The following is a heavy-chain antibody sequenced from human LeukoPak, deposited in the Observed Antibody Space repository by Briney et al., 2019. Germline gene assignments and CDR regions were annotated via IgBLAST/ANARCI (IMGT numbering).Heavy chain of an antibody. Sequence: SETLTLTCSVSGASISSGSDYWSWIRQPAGKALEWIGRVHTSGNPNYNPSLESRVSISVDRSKNQFSLQLNSVTAAATAVYYCARDGGDLGPGTIRGARFYYYYMDVWGKGTAVIVSS. CDR1: GASISSGSDY. J-gene: IGHJ6*03. D-gene: IGHD3-16*01. V-gene: IGHV4-61*02. CDR2: VHTSGNP. CDR3: ARDGGDLGPGTIRGARFYYYYMDV.